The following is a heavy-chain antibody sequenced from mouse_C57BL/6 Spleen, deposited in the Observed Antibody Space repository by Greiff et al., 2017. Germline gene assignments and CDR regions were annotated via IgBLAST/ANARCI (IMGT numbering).Heavy chain of an antibody. J-gene: IGHJ4*01. CDR2: IDPEDGDT. D-gene: IGHD1-1*01. Sequence: VQLQQSGAELVRPGASVKLSCTASGFNIKDYYMHWVKQRPEQGLEWIGRIDPEDGDTEYAPKFQGKATMTADTSSNTAYLQLSSLTSEDTAVYYCTTPTYGSSSYAMDYWGQGTSVTVSS. V-gene: IGHV14-1*01. CDR3: TTPTYGSSSYAMDY. CDR1: GFNIKDYY.